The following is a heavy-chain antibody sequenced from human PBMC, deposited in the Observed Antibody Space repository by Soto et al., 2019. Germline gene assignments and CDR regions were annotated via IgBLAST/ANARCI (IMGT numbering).Heavy chain of an antibody. J-gene: IGHJ6*02. Sequence: SVKVSCKASGGTFSSYAISWVRQAPGQGLEWMGGIIPIFGTANYAQKFQGRVTITADESTSTAYMELSSLRSEDTAVYYCARAYSSGWYDYYYGMDVWGQGTTVTVSS. CDR3: ARAYSSGWYDYYYGMDV. V-gene: IGHV1-69*13. D-gene: IGHD6-25*01. CDR1: GGTFSSYA. CDR2: IIPIFGTA.